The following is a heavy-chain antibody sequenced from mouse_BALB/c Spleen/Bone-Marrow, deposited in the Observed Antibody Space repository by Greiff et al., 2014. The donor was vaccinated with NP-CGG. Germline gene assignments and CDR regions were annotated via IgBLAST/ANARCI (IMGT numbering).Heavy chain of an antibody. J-gene: IGHJ2*01. V-gene: IGHV2-6-5*01. CDR1: GFSLTDYG. CDR2: RWGGGIT. D-gene: IGHD1-1*01. Sequence: VHLVESGPDLVAPSQSLSITCTVSGFSLTDYGVSWIRQPPGKGLEWLGVRWGGGITYYNSTLKSRLSISKDSSKSQVFLKMNSLQTDDTDMYYCAKHDTTVVGDYWGQGTTLTGSS. CDR3: AKHDTTVVGDY.